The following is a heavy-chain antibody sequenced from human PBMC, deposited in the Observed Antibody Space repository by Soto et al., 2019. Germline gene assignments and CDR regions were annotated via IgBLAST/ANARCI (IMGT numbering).Heavy chain of an antibody. J-gene: IGHJ4*02. V-gene: IGHV3-30*18. CDR3: AKGLLGGYSYGSDY. Sequence: QVQLVESGGGVVQPGRCLRLSCAASGFTFSSYGMHWVRQAPGKGLEWVAVISYDGSNKYYADSVKGRFTISRDNSKNTLYLQMNSLRAEDTAVYYCAKGLLGGYSYGSDYWGQGTLVTVSS. CDR1: GFTFSSYG. D-gene: IGHD5-18*01. CDR2: ISYDGSNK.